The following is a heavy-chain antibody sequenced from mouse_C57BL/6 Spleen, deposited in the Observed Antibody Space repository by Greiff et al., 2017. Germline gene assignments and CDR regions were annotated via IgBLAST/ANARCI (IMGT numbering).Heavy chain of an antibody. D-gene: IGHD4-1*01. CDR1: GFTFSSYG. CDR3: ARPELTGSSYFAY. CDR2: ISSGGSYT. J-gene: IGHJ2*01. V-gene: IGHV5-6*02. Sequence: DVMLVESGGDLVKPGGSLKLSCAASGFTFSSYGMSWARQTPDKRLEWVATISSGGSYTYYPDSVKGRFTISRDNAKNTRYLQMSSLKSEDTAMXYCARPELTGSSYFAYWGQGTTLTVSA.